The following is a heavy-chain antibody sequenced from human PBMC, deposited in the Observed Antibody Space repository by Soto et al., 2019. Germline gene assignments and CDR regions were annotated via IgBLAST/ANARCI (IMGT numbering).Heavy chain of an antibody. J-gene: IGHJ5*01. CDR1: GFSFSTFE. CDR2: ISDDSSRT. Sequence: EVQLLESGGGLVQPGGSLRLSCAASGFSFSTFEMSWVRQAPGRGLGWVSFISDDSSRTYYADAVKGRFTISRDNSKYTLYLQMNSLTAEYTAVYACVKGGWLDFWGQGTLVTVSS. D-gene: IGHD3-16*01. CDR3: VKGGWLDF. V-gene: IGHV3-23*01.